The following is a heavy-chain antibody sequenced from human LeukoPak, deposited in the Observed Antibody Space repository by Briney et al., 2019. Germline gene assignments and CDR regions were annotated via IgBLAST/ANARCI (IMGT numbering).Heavy chain of an antibody. Sequence: GASVKVSCKASGYTFTSYGVNWVRQAPGQGLEWMGWISVYNGNTNYAQKLQDRVTMTTDTSTSTAYMELGSLRSDDTAVYYCARVYYDILTGYYDFDYWGQGTLVTVSS. CDR2: ISVYNGNT. CDR1: GYTFTSYG. V-gene: IGHV1-18*01. D-gene: IGHD3-9*01. J-gene: IGHJ4*02. CDR3: ARVYYDILTGYYDFDY.